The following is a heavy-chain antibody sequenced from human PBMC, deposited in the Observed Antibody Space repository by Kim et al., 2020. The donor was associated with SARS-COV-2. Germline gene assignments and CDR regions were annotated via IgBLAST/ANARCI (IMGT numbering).Heavy chain of an antibody. Sequence: TKAHADSVKGRHTVSRDNAKNTLYLQRNSLRGEDTAVYFCARSPSGREGYWGQGTLVTVSS. J-gene: IGHJ4*02. CDR2: TK. CDR3: ARSPSGREGY. V-gene: IGHV3-74*01.